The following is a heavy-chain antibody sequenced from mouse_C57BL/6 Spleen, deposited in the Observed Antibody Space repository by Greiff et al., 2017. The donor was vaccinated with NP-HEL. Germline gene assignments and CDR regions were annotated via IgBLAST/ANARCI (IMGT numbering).Heavy chain of an antibody. CDR1: GFSLTSYG. CDR2: IWGDGST. CDR3: AKEDSSGLFAY. J-gene: IGHJ3*01. V-gene: IGHV2-3*01. D-gene: IGHD3-2*02. Sequence: QVQLKESGPGLVAPSQSLSISCTVSGFSLTSYGVSWVRQPPGKGLEWLGVIWGDGSTNYHSALIYSLSISKDNSKRQVFLKLNSRQTDDTATYYCAKEDSSGLFAYWGQGTLVTVSA.